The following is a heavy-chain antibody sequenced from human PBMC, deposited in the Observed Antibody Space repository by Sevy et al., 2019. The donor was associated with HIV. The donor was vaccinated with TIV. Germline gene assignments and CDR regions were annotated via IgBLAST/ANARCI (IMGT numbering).Heavy chain of an antibody. CDR1: GYTFTNFG. Sequence: ASVKVSCKASGYTFTNFGITWVRQAPGQGLEWMGWIGAYNGNTNYAQKFQGRVTMTTDTSTSTAYMGLRSLRSDDTAVYYCARDLLAIAGYSSTWSGGYWGQGTLVTVSS. J-gene: IGHJ4*02. D-gene: IGHD6-13*01. CDR2: IGAYNGNT. V-gene: IGHV1-18*01. CDR3: ARDLLAIAGYSSTWSGGY.